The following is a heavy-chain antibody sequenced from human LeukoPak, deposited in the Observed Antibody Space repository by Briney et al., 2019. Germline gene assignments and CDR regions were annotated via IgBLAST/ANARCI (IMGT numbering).Heavy chain of an antibody. CDR3: ARNYLRGNDAFDF. J-gene: IGHJ3*01. Sequence: PSETLSLTCTVSGGSLSSSSYYWGWIRQPPGKGLEWIGSIYYSGSTYYKPSLKSRVTITVDTSKNQFSLKLSSVTAADMAVYYCARNYLRGNDAFDFWGQGTMVTAPS. CDR2: IYYSGST. D-gene: IGHD1-7*01. V-gene: IGHV4-39*01. CDR1: GGSLSSSSYY.